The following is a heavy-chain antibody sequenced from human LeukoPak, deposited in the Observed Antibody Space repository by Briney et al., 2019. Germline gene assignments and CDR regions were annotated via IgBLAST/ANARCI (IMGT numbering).Heavy chain of an antibody. CDR2: IIPIFGTA. CDR3: ARDSGAHTLIRYMVIDHYFDY. V-gene: IGHV1-69*05. CDR1: GGTFSSYA. D-gene: IGHD5-18*01. Sequence: ASVKVSCKASGGTFSSYAISWVRQAPGQGLEWMGRIIPIFGTANYAQKFQGRVTITTDESTSTAYMELSSLRSEDTAVYYCARDSGAHTLIRYMVIDHYFDYWGQGTLVTVSS. J-gene: IGHJ4*02.